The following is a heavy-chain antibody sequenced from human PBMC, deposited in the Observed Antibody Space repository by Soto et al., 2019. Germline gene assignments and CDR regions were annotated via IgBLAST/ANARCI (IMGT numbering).Heavy chain of an antibody. Sequence: ASVKVSCKASGYTFTSYYMHWVRQAPGQGLEWMGVINLSGGSTTYAQKIQGRVTMTRDTSTRTVIMELSSLRSEDTAVYYCARGPRITIFGVVIGYYGMDVWGQGTTVTVSS. CDR1: GYTFTSYY. CDR2: INLSGGST. CDR3: ARGPRITIFGVVIGYYGMDV. J-gene: IGHJ6*02. V-gene: IGHV1-46*01. D-gene: IGHD3-3*01.